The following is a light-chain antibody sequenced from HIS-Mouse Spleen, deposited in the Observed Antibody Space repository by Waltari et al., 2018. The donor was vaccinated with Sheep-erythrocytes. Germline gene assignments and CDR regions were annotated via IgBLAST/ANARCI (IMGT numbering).Light chain of an antibody. V-gene: IGLV3-10*01. CDR2: EDS. J-gene: IGLJ3*02. Sequence: SYELTQPPSVSVSPGQTARITSSGDALPKTYAYWYQQKSGQAPVLVIYEDSKRPSGIPERFSGSSSGTMATLTISGAQVEDDADYYCYSTDSSGNHWVFGGGTKLTVL. CDR1: ALPKTY. CDR3: YSTDSSGNHWV.